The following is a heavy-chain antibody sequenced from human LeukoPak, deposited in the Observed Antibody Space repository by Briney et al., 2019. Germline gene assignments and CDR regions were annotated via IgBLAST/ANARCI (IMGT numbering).Heavy chain of an antibody. CDR2: INAASGDT. J-gene: IGHJ6*03. CDR3: ARGWEPDIVVVPAARNYYYYMDV. Sequence: ASVKVSCKASGYNFINYALHWVRLAPGQRLEWMGWINAASGDTEYSQNFQGRVTITTDESTSAAYMELSSLRSEDTAVYYCARGWEPDIVVVPAARNYYYYMDVWGKGTTVTVSS. D-gene: IGHD2-2*01. CDR1: GYNFINYA. V-gene: IGHV1-3*01.